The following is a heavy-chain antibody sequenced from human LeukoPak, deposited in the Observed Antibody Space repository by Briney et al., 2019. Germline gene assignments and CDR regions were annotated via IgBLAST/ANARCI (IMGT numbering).Heavy chain of an antibody. CDR1: GFTFSTYG. D-gene: IGHD7-27*01. J-gene: IGHJ4*02. CDR3: AKDQAGDLDY. CDR2: ISYDGSNK. V-gene: IGHV3-30*18. Sequence: GGSLRLSCAASGFTFSTYGMHWVRQAPGKGLEWVAVISYDGSNKYYADSVKGRFTISRDNSKNTLYLQMNSLRAEDTAVYYCAKDQAGDLDYWGQGTLVTVSS.